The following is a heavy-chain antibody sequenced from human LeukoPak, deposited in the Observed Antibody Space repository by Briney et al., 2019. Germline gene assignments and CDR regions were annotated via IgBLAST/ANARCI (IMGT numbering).Heavy chain of an antibody. CDR2: IYSGGST. D-gene: IGHD6-13*01. CDR3: AKDQRGIAAAFDY. J-gene: IGHJ4*02. CDR1: GFTVSSNY. V-gene: IGHV3-66*01. Sequence: GGSLRLSCAASGFTVSSNYMSWVRQAPGKGLEWVSVIYSGGSTYYADSVKGRFTISRDNSKNTLYLQMNSLRADDTAVYYCAKDQRGIAAAFDYWGQGTLVTVSS.